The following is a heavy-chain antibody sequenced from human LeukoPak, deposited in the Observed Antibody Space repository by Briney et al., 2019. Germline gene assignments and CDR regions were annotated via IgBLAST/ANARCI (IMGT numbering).Heavy chain of an antibody. J-gene: IGHJ6*02. CDR2: ISGRSSFT. D-gene: IGHD6-13*01. CDR1: GFTFRDYY. CDR3: ARDLGYSSSWYKGYYYYGMDV. Sequence: GGSLRLSCAASGFTFRDYYMSWIRQAPGKGLVWVSYISGRSSFTNYADSVKGRFTISRDNAKNSLYLQMNSLRAEDTAVYYCARDLGYSSSWYKGYYYYGMDVWGQGTTVTVSS. V-gene: IGHV3-11*05.